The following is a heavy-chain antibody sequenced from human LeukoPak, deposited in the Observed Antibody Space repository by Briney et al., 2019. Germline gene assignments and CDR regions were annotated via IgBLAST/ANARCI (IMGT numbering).Heavy chain of an antibody. J-gene: IGHJ6*02. CDR2: FDPEDEEI. CDR1: GHPLSEVS. V-gene: IGHV1-24*01. CDR3: ATDRSGYDLGYYGLDV. D-gene: IGHD5-12*01. Sequence: GASVKVSCKVSGHPLSEVSLHWVRQAPGKGLEWMGGFDPEDEEIIYAPKFQARVTLTADESTNTVFMRLTSLRSDDTAVYYCATDRSGYDLGYYGLDVWGRGTTVTVS.